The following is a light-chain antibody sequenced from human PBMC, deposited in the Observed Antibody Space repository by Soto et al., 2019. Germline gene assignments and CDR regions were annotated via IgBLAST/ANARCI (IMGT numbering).Light chain of an antibody. Sequence: DIQMTQAPSSLSSSVGDRVSVTCRAIQGIRYWLGWYQQNPGKAPKLLIYGASTLQSGVPSRFSGSGSGTDFPLTISRLQPEDFATYYCQQFNSYPLTLGQGTRLEIK. J-gene: IGKJ5*01. CDR1: QGIRYW. CDR3: QQFNSYPLT. CDR2: GAS. V-gene: IGKV1-12*01.